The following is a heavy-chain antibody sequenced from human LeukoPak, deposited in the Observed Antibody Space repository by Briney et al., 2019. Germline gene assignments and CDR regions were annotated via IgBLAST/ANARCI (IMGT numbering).Heavy chain of an antibody. CDR2: MNPNSGNT. J-gene: IGHJ4*02. D-gene: IGHD3-22*01. CDR3: ARGKYYYEDLDY. V-gene: IGHV1-8*01. Sequence: ASVKVSCKASGYTFTSYDINWVRQATGQGLEWMGWMNPNSGNTGYAQKFQGRVTMTRNTSISTSYMELSSLRSEDTAVYYCARGKYYYEDLDYWGQGTLVTVSS. CDR1: GYTFTSYD.